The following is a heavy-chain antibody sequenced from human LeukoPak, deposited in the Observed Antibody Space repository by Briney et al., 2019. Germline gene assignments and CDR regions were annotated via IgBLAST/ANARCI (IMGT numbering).Heavy chain of an antibody. Sequence: SETLSLTCTVSGGSITTYYWSWIRQSPGKGLEWIGYIYYSGGTNYSPSLKSRVTLSIDASKNQFSLRLSSVTAADTAIYYCARDNPANWFDPWGQGTLVTVSS. V-gene: IGHV4-59*01. J-gene: IGHJ5*02. D-gene: IGHD1-14*01. CDR3: ARDNPANWFDP. CDR2: IYYSGGT. CDR1: GGSITTYY.